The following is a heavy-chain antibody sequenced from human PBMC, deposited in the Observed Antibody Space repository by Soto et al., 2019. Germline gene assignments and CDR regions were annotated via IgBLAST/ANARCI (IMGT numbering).Heavy chain of an antibody. D-gene: IGHD3-10*01. J-gene: IGHJ3*02. CDR3: ARLDYYGSGSYYFTDAFDI. V-gene: IGHV4-61*01. CDR2: IYYSGIT. Sequence: SETLSLTCTVSGGSVSSGSYFWTWIRQPPGKGLEYIGYIYYSGITTYNPSLKSRVTISVDTSKNQFSLKLTSVTAADTAVYYCARLDYYGSGSYYFTDAFDIWGQGTMVTVSS. CDR1: GGSVSSGSYF.